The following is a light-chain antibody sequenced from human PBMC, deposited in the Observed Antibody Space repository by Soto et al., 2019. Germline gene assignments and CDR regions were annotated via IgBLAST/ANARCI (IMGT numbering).Light chain of an antibody. CDR1: SSDVGGYNY. V-gene: IGLV2-8*01. CDR3: SSYAGTKNLV. Sequence: QSALTQPPSASGSLGQSVTISCTGTSSDVGGYNYVTWYQQHPGKAPKLIIYEVSKRPSGVPDRFPGSKFGNRASLTVSGLQAEDEADYYCSSYAGTKNLVFGGGTKLTVL. CDR2: EVS. J-gene: IGLJ3*02.